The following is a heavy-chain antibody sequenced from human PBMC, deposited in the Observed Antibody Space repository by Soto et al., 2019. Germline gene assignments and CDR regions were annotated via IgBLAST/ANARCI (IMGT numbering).Heavy chain of an antibody. CDR3: ARVAVARTSTPHHGFDY. Sequence: ASVKVSCKASGYIFTSYGSSWVRLVPGQGLEWMGWISAYKGDTKYAQILQGRVTMTTDTSTRTAYMELRSLTSDDTAVYYCARVAVARTSTPHHGFDYCGQGTLVTVSS. CDR1: GYIFTSYG. CDR2: ISAYKGDT. V-gene: IGHV1-18*01. J-gene: IGHJ4*02. D-gene: IGHD6-19*01.